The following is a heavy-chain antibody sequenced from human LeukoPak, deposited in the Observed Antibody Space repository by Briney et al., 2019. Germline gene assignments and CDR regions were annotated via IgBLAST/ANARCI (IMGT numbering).Heavy chain of an antibody. CDR1: VYTFTGYY. CDR3: ARDYDSSGYQPPDY. CDR2: INPSSGGT. J-gene: IGHJ4*02. Sequence: ASVTVSCTASVYTFTGYYMHWVRQAPGQGLEWMGWINPSSGGTNYAQKFQGRVTMTRDTSISTAYMELSRLISDDTAVYYCARDYDSSGYQPPDYWGQGTLVTVSS. D-gene: IGHD3-22*01. V-gene: IGHV1-2*02.